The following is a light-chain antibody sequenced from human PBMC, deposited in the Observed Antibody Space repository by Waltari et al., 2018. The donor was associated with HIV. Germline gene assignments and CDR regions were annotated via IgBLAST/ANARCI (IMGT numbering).Light chain of an antibody. V-gene: IGLV2-14*01. CDR1: SRDGGSNIY. J-gene: IGLJ1*01. Sequence: QAALPQPASVSVPARQSITISCPGTSRDGGSNIYSSWHQHYPGQSPKLIIHAVSARPSGISARFSGSKSGNMASLTISGLQTEDEADYYCSLYTSSSTYVFGTGTRVTVL. CDR2: AVS. CDR3: SLYTSSSTYV.